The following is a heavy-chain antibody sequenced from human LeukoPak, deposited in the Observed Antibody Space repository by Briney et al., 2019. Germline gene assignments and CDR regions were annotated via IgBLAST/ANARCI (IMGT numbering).Heavy chain of an antibody. Sequence: GGSLRLSCAASGFTFSSYGMSWVRQAPGKGLEWVSAISGSGGSTYYADSVKGRFTISRDNAKNSLYLQMNSLRAEDTAVYYCATEYASGRNYYYYMDVWGKGPRSPSP. V-gene: IGHV3-23*01. CDR2: ISGSGGST. CDR3: ATEYASGRNYYYYMDV. CDR1: GFTFSSYG. D-gene: IGHD3-10*01. J-gene: IGHJ6*03.